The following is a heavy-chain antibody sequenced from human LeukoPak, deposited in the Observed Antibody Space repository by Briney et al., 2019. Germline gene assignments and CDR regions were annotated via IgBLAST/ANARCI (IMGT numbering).Heavy chain of an antibody. CDR2: ISNDGSNK. Sequence: GGSLRLSCAASGFTFSSYGMHWVRQAPGKGLEWVAVISNDGSNKYYADSVKGRFTISRDNSKNTLYMQMNSLRVEDTAVYYCAKDQVGSSWFLDYWGQGTRVTVSS. D-gene: IGHD6-13*01. V-gene: IGHV3-30*18. CDR1: GFTFSSYG. J-gene: IGHJ4*02. CDR3: AKDQVGSSWFLDY.